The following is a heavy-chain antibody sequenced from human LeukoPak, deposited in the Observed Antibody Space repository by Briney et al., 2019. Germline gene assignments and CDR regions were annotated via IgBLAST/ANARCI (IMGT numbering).Heavy chain of an antibody. CDR2: IYYSGST. V-gene: IGHV4-31*03. CDR3: ARDGSGVREPYGMDV. D-gene: IGHD3-10*01. Sequence: SETLSLTCTVSGGSISSGGYYWSWLRQHPGKGLEWIGYIYYSGSTYYNPSLKSRVTISVDTSKNQFSLKLSSVTAADTAVYYCARDGSGVREPYGMDVWGQGTTVTDSS. J-gene: IGHJ6*02. CDR1: GGSISSGGYY.